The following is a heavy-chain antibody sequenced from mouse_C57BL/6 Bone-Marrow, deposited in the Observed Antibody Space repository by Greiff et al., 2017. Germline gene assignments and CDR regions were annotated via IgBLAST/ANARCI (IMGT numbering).Heavy chain of an antibody. Sequence: VQLQQSGAELVRPGASVTLSCTASGYTFTDYEMHWVKQTPVHGLEWIGAIDPETGGTAYNQKFKGKAILTADKSSSTAYMELRSLTSEDSAVYYCTRSGSNYVDWYFDVWGTGTTVTVSS. CDR1: GYTFTDYE. D-gene: IGHD2-5*01. CDR2: IDPETGGT. V-gene: IGHV1-15*01. J-gene: IGHJ1*03. CDR3: TRSGSNYVDWYFDV.